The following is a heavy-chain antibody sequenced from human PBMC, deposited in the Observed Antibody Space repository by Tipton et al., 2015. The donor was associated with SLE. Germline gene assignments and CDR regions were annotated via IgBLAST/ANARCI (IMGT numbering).Heavy chain of an antibody. J-gene: IGHJ4*02. CDR3: ARGGDFWSGYLFDY. V-gene: IGHV4-61*01. CDR2: IYYSGST. CDR1: GGSISSSSYY. Sequence: TLSLTCTVSGGSISSSSYYWSWIRQPPGKGLEWIGYIYYSGSTNYNPSLKSRVTISVDTSKNQFSLKLSSVTAADTAVYYCARGGDFWSGYLFDYWGQGTLVTVSS. D-gene: IGHD3-3*01.